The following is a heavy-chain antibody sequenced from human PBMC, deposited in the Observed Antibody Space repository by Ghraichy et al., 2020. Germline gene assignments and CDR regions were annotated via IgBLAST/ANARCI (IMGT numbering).Heavy chain of an antibody. CDR1: GFTFSSDW. J-gene: IGHJ4*02. V-gene: IGHV3-7*03. CDR3: ARTRRRPFSFDY. CDR2: IKQDGSEK. Sequence: GESLNISCEASGFTFSSDWMSWVRQAPGKGLEWVANIKQDGSEKYYVDSVKGRFTISRDNTKNSLYLQMNSLRAEDTAVYYCARTRRRPFSFDYWGQGTLVTVSS. D-gene: IGHD1-1*01.